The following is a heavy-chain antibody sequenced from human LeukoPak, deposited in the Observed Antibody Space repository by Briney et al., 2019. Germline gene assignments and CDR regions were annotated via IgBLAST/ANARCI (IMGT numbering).Heavy chain of an antibody. CDR1: GYSISSGYY. Sequence: SETLSLTCAVSGYSISSGYYWGWIRQPPGKGLEWIGSIYHSGSTYYNPSLKSRDTISVDTSKNQFSLKLSSVTAADTAVYYCARMSNWLPDYWGQGTLVTVSS. V-gene: IGHV4-38-2*01. D-gene: IGHD7-27*01. CDR3: ARMSNWLPDY. CDR2: IYHSGST. J-gene: IGHJ4*02.